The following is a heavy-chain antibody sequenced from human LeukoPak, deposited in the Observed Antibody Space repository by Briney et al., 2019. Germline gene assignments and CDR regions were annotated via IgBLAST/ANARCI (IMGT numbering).Heavy chain of an antibody. Sequence: GGSLRLSCVASGFTFSSYIMTWVRQVPGKGLEWVSYISSSGSTTYYADSVKGRFTISRDNAKNSLYLQMNSLRAEDTAVYYCARIGDSSGWYYFDYWGQGTLVTVSS. V-gene: IGHV3-48*04. CDR1: GFTFSSYI. J-gene: IGHJ4*02. D-gene: IGHD6-19*01. CDR3: ARIGDSSGWYYFDY. CDR2: ISSSGSTT.